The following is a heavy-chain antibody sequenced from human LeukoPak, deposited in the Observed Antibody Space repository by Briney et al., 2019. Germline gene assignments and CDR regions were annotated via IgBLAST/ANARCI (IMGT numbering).Heavy chain of an antibody. V-gene: IGHV3-33*01. Sequence: PGRSLRLSCAASGFTFSSYGMHWVRQAPGKGLEWVAVIWYDGSNKYYADSVKGRFTISRDNSKNTLYLQMNSLRAEDTAVYYCARGRGTVTTYFDYWGQGTLVTVSS. CDR3: ARGRGTVTTYFDY. CDR1: GFTFSSYG. CDR2: IWYDGSNK. J-gene: IGHJ4*02. D-gene: IGHD4-17*01.